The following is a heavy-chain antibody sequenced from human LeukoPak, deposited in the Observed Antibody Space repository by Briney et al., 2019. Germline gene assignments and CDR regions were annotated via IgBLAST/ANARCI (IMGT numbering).Heavy chain of an antibody. J-gene: IGHJ5*02. Sequence: GESLKISCKGSGYSFASYWIGWVRQMPGKGLEWMGIIYPGDSDTRYSPSFQGQVTISADKSITTAFLQWSRLKASDTAMYYCARHPTYSSSWYFDPWGQGTLVTVSS. D-gene: IGHD6-13*01. CDR2: IYPGDSDT. CDR1: GYSFASYW. V-gene: IGHV5-51*01. CDR3: ARHPTYSSSWYFDP.